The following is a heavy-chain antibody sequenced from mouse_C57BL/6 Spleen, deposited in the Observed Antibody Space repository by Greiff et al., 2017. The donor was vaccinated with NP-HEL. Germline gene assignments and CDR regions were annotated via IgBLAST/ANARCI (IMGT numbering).Heavy chain of an antibody. CDR2: IYPGSGNT. J-gene: IGHJ1*03. Sequence: LMESGPELVKPGASVKISCKASGYTFTDYYINWVKQRPGQGLEWIGWIYPGSGNTKYNEKFKGKATLTVEPSSSTAYMQLSSLTSEDSAVYFCARLLLRYFDVWGTGTTVTVSS. CDR3: ARLLLRYFDV. D-gene: IGHD1-1*01. V-gene: IGHV1-84*01. CDR1: GYTFTDYY.